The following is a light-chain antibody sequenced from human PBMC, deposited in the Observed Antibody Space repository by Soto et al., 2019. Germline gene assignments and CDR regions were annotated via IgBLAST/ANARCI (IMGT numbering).Light chain of an antibody. CDR2: EVS. CDR3: TSYTGTTTV. CDR1: SSDVGGYNY. V-gene: IGLV2-14*03. Sequence: QSALTQPASVSGSPGQSITISCTGTSSDVGGYNYVSWYQQHPGKAPKLIIYEVSNRPSGVSIRFSGSKSGNTASLTISGLQAEDEADYYCTSYTGTTTVFGGGTKLTVL. J-gene: IGLJ2*01.